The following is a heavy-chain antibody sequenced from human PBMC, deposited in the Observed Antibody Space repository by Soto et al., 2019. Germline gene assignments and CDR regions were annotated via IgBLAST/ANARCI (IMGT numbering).Heavy chain of an antibody. D-gene: IGHD3-16*01. CDR2: INQDGGQK. V-gene: IGHV3-7*01. J-gene: IGHJ1*01. Sequence: GGSLRLSCAASGIRFTSSWMSWVRQAPGKGLEWVAHINQDGGQKYYVDSAKGRFTISRDNAKTSLYLQMNSLRAEDTAVFYCVSWADAADEDYFHHWGQGTLVTAPQ. CDR3: VSWADAADEDYFHH. CDR1: GIRFTSSW.